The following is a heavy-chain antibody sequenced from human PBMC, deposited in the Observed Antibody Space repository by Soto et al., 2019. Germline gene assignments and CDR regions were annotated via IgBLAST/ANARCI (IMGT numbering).Heavy chain of an antibody. Sequence: PSETLSLTCTVSGGSISSYYWSWIRQPPGKGLEWIGYIYYSGSTNYNPSLKSRVTISVDTSKNQFSLKLSSVTAADTAVYYCARDTGPAGSKGYCISTSCSTFDYWGQGTLVTVLL. V-gene: IGHV4-59*01. CDR3: ARDTGPAGSKGYCISTSCSTFDY. D-gene: IGHD2-2*01. J-gene: IGHJ4*02. CDR2: IYYSGST. CDR1: GGSISSYY.